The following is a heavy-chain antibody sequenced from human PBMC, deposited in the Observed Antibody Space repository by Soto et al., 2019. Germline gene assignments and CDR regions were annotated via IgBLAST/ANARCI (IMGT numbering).Heavy chain of an antibody. J-gene: IGHJ4*02. CDR3: TKDDSGGSGY. D-gene: IGHD3-10*01. CDR1: GFTFSNAW. CDR2: IKSKTDGGTT. Sequence: EVQLVESGGGLVKPGGSLRLSCAASGFTFSNAWMSWVRQAPGKGLEWVGRIKSKTDGGTTDFAAPVKGRFTISRDDSKHTLYLQMNSLKTEDTAVYYCTKDDSGGSGYWGQGTLVTVSS. V-gene: IGHV3-15*01.